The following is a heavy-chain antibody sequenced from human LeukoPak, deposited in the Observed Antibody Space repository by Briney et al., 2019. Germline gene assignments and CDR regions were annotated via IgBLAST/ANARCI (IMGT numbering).Heavy chain of an antibody. CDR3: ARTQWELRLAASFDY. V-gene: IGHV3-23*01. CDR1: GFTFSSYA. J-gene: IGHJ4*02. D-gene: IGHD1-26*01. Sequence: GGSLRLSCAASGFTFSSYAMSWVRQAPGKGLEWASAISGSGGSTYYADSVKGRFTISRDNSKNTLYLQMNSLRAEDTAVYYCARTQWELRLAASFDYWGQGTLVTVSS. CDR2: ISGSGGST.